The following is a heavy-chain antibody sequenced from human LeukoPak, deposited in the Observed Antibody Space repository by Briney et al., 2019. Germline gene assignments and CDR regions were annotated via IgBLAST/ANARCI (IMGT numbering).Heavy chain of an antibody. D-gene: IGHD5-24*01. V-gene: IGHV4-39*01. Sequence: PSETLSLTCLVSGDSLSISRYYWGWLRPPPGKGLDWVGSVFYTGSNYYNPPLRTRLTMSVYMSKNRFSLNLTSFDAAASGCYYCPRHNGNTYFDIWGQGALVTVSS. CDR2: VFYTGSN. CDR1: GDSLSISRYY. CDR3: PRHNGNTYFDI. J-gene: IGHJ4*02.